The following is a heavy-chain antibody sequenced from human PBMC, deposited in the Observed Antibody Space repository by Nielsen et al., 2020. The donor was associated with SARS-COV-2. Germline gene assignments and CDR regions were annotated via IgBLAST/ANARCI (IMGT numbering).Heavy chain of an antibody. CDR3: ARYSTVLLAHDV. Sequence: SGPTLVKPTQTLTLTCTFSGFSLRTSGMSVSWIRQPPGKALEWLARIDWNDKKYYSTSLKTRLAISKDTSENQVVLAMTNMDPVDTATYFFARYSTVLLAHDVWGQGTLVPVSS. CDR1: GFSLRTSGMS. J-gene: IGHJ4*02. CDR2: IDWNDKK. D-gene: IGHD2-15*01. V-gene: IGHV2-70*11.